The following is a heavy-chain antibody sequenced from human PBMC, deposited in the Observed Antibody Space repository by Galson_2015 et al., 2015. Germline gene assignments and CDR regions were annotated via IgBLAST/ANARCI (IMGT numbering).Heavy chain of an antibody. J-gene: IGHJ4*02. Sequence: SLRLPCAASGLTFSSYGMHWVRQAPGQGLEWVAAIWYDGSNKYYADSVKGRFTISRDNSKNTLYLQMNSLRAEDTAVYYCATDSSGYYPYFDYWGQGTLVTVSS. D-gene: IGHD3-22*01. CDR3: ATDSSGYYPYFDY. V-gene: IGHV3-33*01. CDR1: GLTFSSYG. CDR2: IWYDGSNK.